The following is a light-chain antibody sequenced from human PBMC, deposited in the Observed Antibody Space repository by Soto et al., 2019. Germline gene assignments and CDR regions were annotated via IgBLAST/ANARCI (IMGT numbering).Light chain of an antibody. J-gene: IGKJ5*01. CDR2: AAS. V-gene: IGKV3-20*01. Sequence: LSFSPAESGTLSCKASQSVSSSHLAWYQHRPGQAPRLLIYAASSRATGSPDRFSGGGSGTDFTLTISILEPEDFAGYYCQQYGDSPKPFGQGTRLEIK. CDR3: QQYGDSPKP. CDR1: QSVSSSH.